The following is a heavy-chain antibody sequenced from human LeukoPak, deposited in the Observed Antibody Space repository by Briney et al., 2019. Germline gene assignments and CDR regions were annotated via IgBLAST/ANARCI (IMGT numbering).Heavy chain of an antibody. CDR3: ARGGSGSYYISFDY. Sequence: GGSLRLSCAASGFTVSSNYMSWVRQAPGKGLEWVSVIHSGGSTYYADSVKGRFTISRDNSKNTLYLQMNSLRAEDTAVYYCARGGSGSYYISFDYWGQGTLVTVSS. J-gene: IGHJ4*02. V-gene: IGHV3-66*01. CDR1: GFTVSSNY. CDR2: IHSGGST. D-gene: IGHD3-10*01.